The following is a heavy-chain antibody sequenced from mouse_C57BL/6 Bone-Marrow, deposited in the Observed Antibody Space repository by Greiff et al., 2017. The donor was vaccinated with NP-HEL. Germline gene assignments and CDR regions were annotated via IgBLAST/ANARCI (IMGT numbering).Heavy chain of an antibody. CDR3: ARNPPGTGYFDV. CDR2: IDPSDSYT. CDR1: GYTFTSYW. V-gene: IGHV1-50*01. Sequence: QVQLQQPGAELVKPGASVKLSCKASGYTFTSYWMQWVKQRPGQGLEWIGEIDPSDSYTNYNQKFKGKATLTVDTSSSTAYMQLSSLTSEDSAVYYCARNPPGTGYFDVWGTGTTVTVSS. J-gene: IGHJ1*03. D-gene: IGHD3-3*01.